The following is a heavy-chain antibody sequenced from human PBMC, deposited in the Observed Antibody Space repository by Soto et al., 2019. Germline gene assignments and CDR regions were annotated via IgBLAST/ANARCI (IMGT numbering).Heavy chain of an antibody. CDR1: GFTSSNSW. J-gene: IGHJ4*02. CDR2: INADGTST. D-gene: IGHD2-2*01. CDR3: VKVLARGVGVPRFYFDS. Sequence: GGSLRLSCAASGFTSSNSWMHWVRQVSGKGLEWVSRINADGTSTSYADSVKGRFTISRDNAKNTLYLHVNSLRAEDTAVYYCVKVLARGVGVPRFYFDSWGQGALVTVSS. V-gene: IGHV3-74*01.